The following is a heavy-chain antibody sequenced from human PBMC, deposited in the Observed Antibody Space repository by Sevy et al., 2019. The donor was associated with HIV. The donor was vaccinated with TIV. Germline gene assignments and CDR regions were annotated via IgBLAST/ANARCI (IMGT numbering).Heavy chain of an antibody. Sequence: ASVKVSCKVFGYTLSELSMHWVRQTPGKGLEWMGSFDPEDGEPIYAQKFQGRVDMTGVTSTDTAYMELRSLRSEDTAVYYCALTRDYYNISCYPFDYWGQGTLVTVSS. D-gene: IGHD3-22*01. V-gene: IGHV1-24*01. J-gene: IGHJ4*02. CDR2: FDPEDGEP. CDR3: ALTRDYYNISCYPFDY. CDR1: GYTLSELS.